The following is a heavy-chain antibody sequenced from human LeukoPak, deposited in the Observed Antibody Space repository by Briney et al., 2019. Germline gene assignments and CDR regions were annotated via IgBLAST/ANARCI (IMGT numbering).Heavy chain of an antibody. CDR2: MNGDGSQI. V-gene: IGHV3-7*01. J-gene: IGHJ6*02. CDR3: ARLRYYAMDG. CDR1: GFTFSGHW. Sequence: GGSLRLSCAASGFTFSGHWMSWVRQAPAKGLEWVAHMNGDGSQIYYMGFVKGRFTISRDNGKNSLYLQMNSLRAEDTAVYYCARLRYYAMDGWGQGTTVIVSS.